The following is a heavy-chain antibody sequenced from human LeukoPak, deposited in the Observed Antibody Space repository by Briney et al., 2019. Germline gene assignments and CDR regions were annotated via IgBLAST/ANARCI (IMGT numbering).Heavy chain of an antibody. CDR2: IYHSGST. J-gene: IGHJ5*02. D-gene: IGHD5-18*01. Sequence: SETLSLTRTVSGGSISSGGYYWSWIRQPPGKGLEWIGYIYHSGSTYYNPSLKSRVTISVDRSKNQFSLKLSSVTAADTAVYYCARGGDTAMVGFDPWGQGTLVTVSS. V-gene: IGHV4-30-2*01. CDR3: ARGGDTAMVGFDP. CDR1: GGSISSGGYY.